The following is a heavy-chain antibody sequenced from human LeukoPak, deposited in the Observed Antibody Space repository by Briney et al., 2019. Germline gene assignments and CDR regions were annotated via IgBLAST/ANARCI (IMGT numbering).Heavy chain of an antibody. V-gene: IGHV3-74*01. Sequence: PGGXLRLSCAASGFTFSSYGMHWVRQAPGKGLVWVSRINPAGSVTNHADSVRGRFTISRDTATNTLYLEMNSLRAEDTAVYYCSRDFVGAEDYWGQGTLVTVSS. CDR1: GFTFSSYG. CDR3: SRDFVGAEDY. J-gene: IGHJ4*02. D-gene: IGHD3-16*01. CDR2: INPAGSVT.